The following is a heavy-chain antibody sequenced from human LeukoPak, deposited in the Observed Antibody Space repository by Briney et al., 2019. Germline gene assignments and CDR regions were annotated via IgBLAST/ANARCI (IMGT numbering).Heavy chain of an antibody. D-gene: IGHD3-16*01. CDR2: ISGSGGST. Sequence: GGSLRLSCAASGFTFSSYSMNWVRQAPGKGLEWVSAISGSGGSTYHADSVRGRFTISRDNSKNTLYLQMNSLRAEDTALYYCAKGGLRGGTYNDDFWGQGTLVTVSS. V-gene: IGHV3-23*01. J-gene: IGHJ4*02. CDR3: AKGGLRGGTYNDDF. CDR1: GFTFSSYS.